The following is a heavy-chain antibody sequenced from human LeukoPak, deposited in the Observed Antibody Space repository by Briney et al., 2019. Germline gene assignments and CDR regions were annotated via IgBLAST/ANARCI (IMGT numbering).Heavy chain of an antibody. CDR3: AKEGDSSGYYVILCFFDY. D-gene: IGHD6-19*01. CDR2: IGGSGGRT. Sequence: PGGYLRLSCAASAFAFNNYAMSWVRPAPGRGLEGGSSIGGSGGRTSYADSGRGRFTMARANSKNTLYLQMSSLRAEDTAVYFCAKEGDSSGYYVILCFFDYWGQGTLVSVSS. V-gene: IGHV3-23*01. CDR1: AFAFNNYA. J-gene: IGHJ4*02.